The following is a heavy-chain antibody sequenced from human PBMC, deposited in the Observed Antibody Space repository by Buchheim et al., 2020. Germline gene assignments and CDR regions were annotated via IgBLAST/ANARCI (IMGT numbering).Heavy chain of an antibody. V-gene: IGHV4-59*01. CDR2: IYYSGST. J-gene: IGHJ4*02. Sequence: QVQLQESGPGLVKPSETLSLTCTVSGGSISSYYWSWIRQPPGKGLEWIGYIYYSGSTNYNPSLKSLVTISVDTPKNQFSLKLSSVTAADTAVYYCARVGSSGYYHFDYWGQGTL. D-gene: IGHD3-22*01. CDR3: ARVGSSGYYHFDY. CDR1: GGSISSYY.